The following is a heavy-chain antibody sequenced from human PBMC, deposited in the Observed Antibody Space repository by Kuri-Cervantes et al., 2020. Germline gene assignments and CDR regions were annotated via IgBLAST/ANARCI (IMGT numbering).Heavy chain of an antibody. Sequence: ESLKISCTVSGGSISSYYRSWIRQPPGKGLEWIGYIYYSGSTNYNPSLKSRVTISVDRSKNQFSLKLSSVTAADTAVYYCAREVAVAGTGWFDPWGQGTLVTVSS. V-gene: IGHV4-59*12. CDR3: AREVAVAGTGWFDP. CDR1: GGSISSYY. J-gene: IGHJ5*02. D-gene: IGHD6-19*01. CDR2: IYYSGST.